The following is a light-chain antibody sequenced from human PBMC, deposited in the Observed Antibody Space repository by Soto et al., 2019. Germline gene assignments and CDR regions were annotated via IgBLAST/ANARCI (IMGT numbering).Light chain of an antibody. V-gene: IGKV3-20*01. CDR3: QQYGSAPCT. Sequence: EIVLTQSPGTLSLSPGERATLSCRASQSVGSSHLAWYQQKPGQAPSLLMYGASSRATGIPDRFSGSGSGTDFTLTISRLEPEDFAVYYCQQYGSAPCTFGQGTKVEIK. CDR2: GAS. J-gene: IGKJ1*01. CDR1: QSVGSSH.